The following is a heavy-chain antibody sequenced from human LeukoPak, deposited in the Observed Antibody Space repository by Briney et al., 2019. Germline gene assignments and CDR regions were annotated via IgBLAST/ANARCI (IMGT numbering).Heavy chain of an antibody. CDR3: ARVSTIAAAGIDY. CDR2: IYTSGST. V-gene: IGHV4-4*07. Sequence: SETLSLTCTVSGGSISSYYWSWTRQPAGKGLEWIGRIYTSGSTNYNPSLKSRVTMSVDTSKNQFSLKLSSVTAADTAVYYCARVSTIAAAGIDYWGQGTLVTVSS. CDR1: GGSISSYY. D-gene: IGHD6-13*01. J-gene: IGHJ4*02.